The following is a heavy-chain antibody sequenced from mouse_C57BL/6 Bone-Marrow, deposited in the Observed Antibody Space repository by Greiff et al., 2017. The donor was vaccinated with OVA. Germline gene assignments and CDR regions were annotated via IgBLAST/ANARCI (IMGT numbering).Heavy chain of an antibody. CDR3: ARPHYSGSSYDAMDY. V-gene: IGHV1-50*01. Sequence: QVQLQQPGAELVKPGASVKLSCKASGYTFTSYWMQWVKQRPGQGLEWIGEIDPSDSYTNYNQKFKGKATLTVDTSSSPAYMQLRSLTSEDSAAYYYARPHYSGSSYDAMDYWGQGTSVTVSS. CDR2: IDPSDSYT. CDR1: GYTFTSYW. J-gene: IGHJ4*01. D-gene: IGHD1-1*01.